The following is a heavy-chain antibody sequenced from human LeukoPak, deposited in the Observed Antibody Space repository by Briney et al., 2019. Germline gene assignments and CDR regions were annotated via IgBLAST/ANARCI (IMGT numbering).Heavy chain of an antibody. V-gene: IGHV3-23*01. CDR2: ISGSGGST. CDR3: AKNRAVLWF. CDR1: GFTFSSYA. J-gene: IGHJ4*02. D-gene: IGHD3-10*01. Sequence: PGGSLRLSFAASGFTFSSYAMSSVRQAPGKGLGWVSAISGSGGSTYYAASVKGRFTISRDNSKNTLDRQMNSLRTEDTAVYYRAKNRAVLWFGGQATLLTLS.